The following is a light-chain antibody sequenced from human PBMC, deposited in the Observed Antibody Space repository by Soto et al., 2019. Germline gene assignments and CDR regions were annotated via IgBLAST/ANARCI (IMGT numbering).Light chain of an antibody. Sequence: DIQMTQSPSTLSASVGDRVTITCRASQSIGDSLAWYQQKPGKAPYLLISDVSSLERGVPSRFSGSGSGTEFTLPISSMQPDDFATFYCQQYNGYSWTFGQGTKVEI. CDR2: DVS. CDR3: QQYNGYSWT. J-gene: IGKJ1*01. CDR1: QSIGDS. V-gene: IGKV1-5*01.